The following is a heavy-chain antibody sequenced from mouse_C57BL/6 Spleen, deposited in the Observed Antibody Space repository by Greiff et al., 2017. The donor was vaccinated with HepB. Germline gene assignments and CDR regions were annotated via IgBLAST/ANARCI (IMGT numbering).Heavy chain of an antibody. Sequence: VKLMESGPGLVAPSQSLSITCTVSGFSLTSYGVDWVRQSPGKGLEWLGVIWGVGSTNYNSALKSRLSISKDNSKSQVFLKMNRLQTDDTAMYYCARHPFEDYYAMDYWGQGTSVTVSS. V-gene: IGHV2-6*01. CDR1: GFSLTSYG. J-gene: IGHJ4*01. CDR3: ARHPFEDYYAMDY. CDR2: IWGVGST.